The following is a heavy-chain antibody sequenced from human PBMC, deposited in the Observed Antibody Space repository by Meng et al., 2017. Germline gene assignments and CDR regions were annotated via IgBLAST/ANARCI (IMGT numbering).Heavy chain of an antibody. Sequence: HASGPGLGSPSDTLSLTCLVSGGSVRSSSYYWSWIRQPPGKGLEWIGYIYYSGSTNYNPSLKSRVTISVDTSKNQFSLKLSSVTAADTAVYYCARAIAVAGITIDYWGQGTLVTVSS. J-gene: IGHJ4*02. CDR1: GGSVRSSSYY. V-gene: IGHV4-61*01. D-gene: IGHD6-19*01. CDR3: ARAIAVAGITIDY. CDR2: IYYSGST.